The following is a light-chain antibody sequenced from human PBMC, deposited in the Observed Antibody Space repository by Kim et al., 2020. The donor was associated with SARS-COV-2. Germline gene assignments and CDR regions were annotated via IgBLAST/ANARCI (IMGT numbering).Light chain of an antibody. CDR3: QHYGASPFT. J-gene: IGKJ3*01. CDR2: AAS. V-gene: IGKV3-20*01. CDR1: QSVSSDY. Sequence: EIVLAQSPGTLSLSPGERATLSCRASQSVSSDYLAWYQQRPGQAPRLLIFAASSRAAGIPDRFSGRGSGTDFTLTINRLEPEDFAVYYCQHYGASPFTFGPGTKVDIK.